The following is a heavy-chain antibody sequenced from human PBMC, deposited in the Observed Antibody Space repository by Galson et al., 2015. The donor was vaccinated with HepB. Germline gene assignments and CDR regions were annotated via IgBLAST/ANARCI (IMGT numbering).Heavy chain of an antibody. J-gene: IGHJ6*02. V-gene: IGHV3-48*04. D-gene: IGHD2-2*01. Sequence: SLRLSCAASTFIFSTYSMDWVRQAPGKGLEWVSYISSSSTTIYYADSVKGRFTISRDNAKNSLYLQMNSLRAEDTAVYYCARDGSLYCSSTSCYSGYYYYGMDVWGQGTTVTVSS. CDR1: TFIFSTYS. CDR3: ARDGSLYCSSTSCYSGYYYYGMDV. CDR2: ISSSSTTI.